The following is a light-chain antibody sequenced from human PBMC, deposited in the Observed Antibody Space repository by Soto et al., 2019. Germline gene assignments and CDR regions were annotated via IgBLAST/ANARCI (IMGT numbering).Light chain of an antibody. Sequence: EIVLTQSPGTLSLSPGERATLSCRASQSVSSSYLAWHQQKPGQAPRLLIYGASSRATGIPDRFSGSGSGTDFTLTISRLEPEDFAVYYCQQYGSSPYTVGQGTKVDIK. J-gene: IGKJ2*01. CDR3: QQYGSSPYT. CDR1: QSVSSSY. V-gene: IGKV3-20*01. CDR2: GAS.